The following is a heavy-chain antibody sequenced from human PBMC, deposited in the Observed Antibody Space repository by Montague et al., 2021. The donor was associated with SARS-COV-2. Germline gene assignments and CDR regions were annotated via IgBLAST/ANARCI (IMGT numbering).Heavy chain of an antibody. J-gene: IGHJ6*02. D-gene: IGHD1-20*01. CDR2: IYYSGST. CDR3: ARDQGYNWNYYYYYGMDV. CDR1: GGSISSSSYY. Sequence: SETLSLTCTVSGGSISSSSYYWGWIRQPPGKGLEWIGSIYYSGSTYYNPSLKSRVTISVDTSKNQFSLKLSAVTDADTAVYYCARDQGYNWNYYYYYGMDVWGQGTTVTVSS. V-gene: IGHV4-39*07.